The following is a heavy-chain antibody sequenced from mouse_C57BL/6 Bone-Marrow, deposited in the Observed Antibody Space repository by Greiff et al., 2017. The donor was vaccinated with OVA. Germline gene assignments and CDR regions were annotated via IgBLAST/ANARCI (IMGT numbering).Heavy chain of an antibody. Sequence: EVLLVESGADLVKPGGSLKLSCAASGFTFSSYCMSWVRQTPDQRLEWVATISPGGSYTYYPDSVKGRSTISRDNAKNTLYLQLSSLKSEDTAMYYCARDDGYCGAYWGQGTLVTVSA. CDR1: GFTFSSYC. CDR3: ARDDGYCGAY. V-gene: IGHV5-6*01. D-gene: IGHD2-3*01. CDR2: ISPGGSYT. J-gene: IGHJ3*01.